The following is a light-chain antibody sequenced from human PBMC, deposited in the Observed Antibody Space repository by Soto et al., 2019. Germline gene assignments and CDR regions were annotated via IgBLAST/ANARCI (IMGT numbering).Light chain of an antibody. Sequence: DIQITQSPSSLSVSAGDRVTITFLTSQGINDYLNWYQMKPGEAPKLLIYAASALQSGIPSRFSGSASGTEFTLTITSLQPEDFATYYCQQSYNFPRTCGQGTKVDIK. J-gene: IGKJ1*01. CDR3: QQSYNFPRT. CDR2: AAS. V-gene: IGKV1-39*01. CDR1: QGINDY.